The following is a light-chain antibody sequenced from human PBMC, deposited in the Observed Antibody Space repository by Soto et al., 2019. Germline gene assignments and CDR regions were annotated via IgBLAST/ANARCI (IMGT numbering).Light chain of an antibody. J-gene: IGLJ3*02. Sequence: QSALTQPASVSGSPGQPITISCTGTSSDIGGYNYVSWYQQHPGKAPKVMIHDVTNRPSGVSNRFSGSKSGNTAFLTISGLQAEDEADYYCSSYTSSTPLVFGGGTKLTVL. CDR1: SSDIGGYNY. CDR3: SSYTSSTPLV. CDR2: DVT. V-gene: IGLV2-14*03.